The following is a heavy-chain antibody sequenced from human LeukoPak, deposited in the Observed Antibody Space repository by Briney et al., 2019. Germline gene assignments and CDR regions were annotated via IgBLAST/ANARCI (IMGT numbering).Heavy chain of an antibody. J-gene: IGHJ4*02. D-gene: IGHD3-3*01. V-gene: IGHV3-23*01. CDR3: AKDNDFWSGYHFDY. CDR1: GFTFSSYV. CDR2: ISGSGGST. Sequence: GGSLRLSCAASGFTFSSYVMSWVRQAPGKGLEWVSAISGSGGSTYYADSVKGRFTISRDNSKNTLYLQMNSLRAEDTAVYYCAKDNDFWSGYHFDYWGQGTLVTVSS.